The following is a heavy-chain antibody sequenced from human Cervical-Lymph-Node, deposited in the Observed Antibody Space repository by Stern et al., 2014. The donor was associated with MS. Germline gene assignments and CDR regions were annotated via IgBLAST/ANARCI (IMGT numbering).Heavy chain of an antibody. CDR1: GG. CDR2: VIPFVGTS. Sequence: QVQLVESGAEVKKPGSSVKVSCKSSGGISWVRQAPGQGLEWMGGVIPFVGTSNYAQKFQGRDTINAGTSTTTTYSHLRRLTSADAAVYYCARGSGDNWFGPWGQGTLVTVSS. V-gene: IGHV1-69*06. J-gene: IGHJ5*02. D-gene: IGHD3-10*01. CDR3: ARGSGDNWFGP.